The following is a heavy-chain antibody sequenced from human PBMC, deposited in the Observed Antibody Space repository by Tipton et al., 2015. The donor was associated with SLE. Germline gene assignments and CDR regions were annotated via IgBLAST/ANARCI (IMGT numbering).Heavy chain of an antibody. V-gene: IGHV4-34*01. CDR1: GGSFSGYY. D-gene: IGHD7-27*01. Sequence: TLSLTCAVYGGSFSGYYWSWIRQPPGKGLEWIGEINHSGSTNYNPSLKSRVTISVDTSKNQFSLKLSSVTAADTAVYYCARGRGILGYWGQGTLVTVSS. J-gene: IGHJ4*02. CDR3: ARGRGILGY. CDR2: INHSGST.